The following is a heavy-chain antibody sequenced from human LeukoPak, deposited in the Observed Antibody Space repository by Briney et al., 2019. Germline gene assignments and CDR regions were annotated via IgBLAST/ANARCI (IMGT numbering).Heavy chain of an antibody. CDR2: IYASGST. V-gene: IGHV4-4*07. CDR1: GASISSYY. D-gene: IGHD6-13*01. CDR3: ARHGGAAGGH. Sequence: SSETLSLTCTVSGASISSYYWSWIRQPAGKGLEWIGRIYASGSTNYNPSLKSRVTMSVGTSKSHFSLKLTSVTAADTAVYYCARHGGAAGGHWGQGTLVTVSS. J-gene: IGHJ4*02.